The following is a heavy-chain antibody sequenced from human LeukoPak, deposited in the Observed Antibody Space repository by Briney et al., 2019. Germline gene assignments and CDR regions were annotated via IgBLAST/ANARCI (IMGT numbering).Heavy chain of an antibody. CDR3: ARDLVPAATLYYFDY. V-gene: IGHV1-46*01. Sequence: GASVRVSCKASGYTFTSYYMHWVRQAPGQGLEWMGIINPSGGSTSYAQKFQGRVTMTRDTSTSTVYMELSSRRSEDTAVYYCARDLVPAATLYYFDYWGQGTLVTVSS. J-gene: IGHJ4*02. D-gene: IGHD2-2*01. CDR1: GYTFTSYY. CDR2: INPSGGST.